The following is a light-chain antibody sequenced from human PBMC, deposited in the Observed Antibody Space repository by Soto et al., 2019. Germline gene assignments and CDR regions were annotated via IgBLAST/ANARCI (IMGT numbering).Light chain of an antibody. CDR1: QGIRNY. Sequence: EVVLTQSPATLSLSPGERATLSCRASQGIRNYLAWYQQKPGQAPRLLIYDASNRATGIPARFSGSGSGTDFTLTISSLEPEDFAVYYCQQRSNWPALGQGT. CDR2: DAS. J-gene: IGKJ1*01. CDR3: QQRSNWPA. V-gene: IGKV3-11*01.